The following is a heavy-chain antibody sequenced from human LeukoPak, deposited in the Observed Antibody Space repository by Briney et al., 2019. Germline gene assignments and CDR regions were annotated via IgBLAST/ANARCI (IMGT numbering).Heavy chain of an antibody. V-gene: IGHV4-39*01. CDR3: ASEVQLYDY. J-gene: IGHJ4*02. CDR1: GGSTGSYSYY. Sequence: PSGTLCLTCTVSGGSTGSYSYYWAWIRQPPGKGLEWIGSMQYSGNTCHNPSRRSRVTISVDTSKNQFSLKLSSATAADTAVYYCASEVQLYDYWGQGTLLTVSP. D-gene: IGHD2/OR15-2a*01. CDR2: MQYSGNT.